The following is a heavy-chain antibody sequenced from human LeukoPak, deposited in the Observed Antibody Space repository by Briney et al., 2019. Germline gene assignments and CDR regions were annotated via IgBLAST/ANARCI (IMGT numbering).Heavy chain of an antibody. D-gene: IGHD3-3*01. Sequence: SETLSLTCTVSGGSISSSSYYWGWIRQPPGKGLEWIGSIYYSGSTYYNPSLKSRVTISVDTSKNQFSLKLSSVTAADTAVYYCARVDFWSGYYFGWFDPWGQGTLVTVSS. V-gene: IGHV4-39*07. CDR1: GGSISSSSYY. J-gene: IGHJ5*02. CDR2: IYYSGST. CDR3: ARVDFWSGYYFGWFDP.